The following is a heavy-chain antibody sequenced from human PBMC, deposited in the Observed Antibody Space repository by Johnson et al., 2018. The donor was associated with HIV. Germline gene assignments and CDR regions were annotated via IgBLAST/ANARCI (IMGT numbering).Heavy chain of an antibody. J-gene: IGHJ3*02. D-gene: IGHD3-10*01. CDR3: ASTGSGSDDAFDI. V-gene: IGHV3-66*01. Sequence: GGTTYYADSMRGRFTISRDNSKNTRYLQMNSLRAEDTAVYYRASTGSGSDDAFDIWGQGTMVTVSS. CDR2: GGTT.